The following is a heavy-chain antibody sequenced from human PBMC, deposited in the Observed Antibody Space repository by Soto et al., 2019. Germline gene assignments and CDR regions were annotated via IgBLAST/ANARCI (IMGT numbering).Heavy chain of an antibody. V-gene: IGHV4-59*01. CDR3: ARQRPVVAGGMDV. J-gene: IGHJ6*02. Sequence: SETLSLTCTVSGGSISSYYWSWIRQPPGKGLEWIGYIYYTGLSNSNPSLNSRVTMSVDTSKNQFSLKLSSVTAADTAVYYCARQRPVVAGGMDVWGQGTTVTVSS. D-gene: IGHD2-15*01. CDR1: GGSISSYY. CDR2: IYYTGLS.